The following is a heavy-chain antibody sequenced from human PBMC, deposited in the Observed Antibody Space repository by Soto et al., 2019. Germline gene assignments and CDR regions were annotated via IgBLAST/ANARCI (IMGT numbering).Heavy chain of an antibody. V-gene: IGHV3-7*03. D-gene: IGHD3-16*01. CDR1: GFSFSQYW. CDR3: TRLYDDS. Sequence: ESGGGEVQPGGCLRLSCAASGFSFSQYWLSWVRQAPGKGPEWVAKINQDGDDKKYVDSVKGRFTISRDNAKNSLYLQMNSLRAEDTAVYYCTRLYDDSWGQGTLVTVSS. J-gene: IGHJ4*02. CDR2: INQDGDDK.